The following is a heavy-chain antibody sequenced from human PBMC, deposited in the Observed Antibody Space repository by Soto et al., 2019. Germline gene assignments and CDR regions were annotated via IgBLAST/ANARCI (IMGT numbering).Heavy chain of an antibody. CDR1: GYTFTTYG. J-gene: IGHJ4*02. Sequence: QVHLVQSGAEVKKPGASVKVSCKGSGYTFTTYGITWVRQAPGQGLEWMGWISAHNGNTDYAQKLQGRVTGTRDTSPSTAYMELRSLRSDDTAVYYCARGRYGDYWGQGALVTVSS. CDR2: ISAHNGNT. CDR3: ARGRYGDY. D-gene: IGHD1-1*01. V-gene: IGHV1-18*01.